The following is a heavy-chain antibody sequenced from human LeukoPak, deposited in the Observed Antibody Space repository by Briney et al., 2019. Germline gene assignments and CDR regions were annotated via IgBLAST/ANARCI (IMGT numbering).Heavy chain of an antibody. Sequence: GGSLRLSCTASGFTFSNYWMSWVRQTPEKGLEWLANIKHDGSEQVYVDSVKGRFTISRDNAKNSLYLQMNSLRAEDTAVYYCARDDGYYDNSGYYNNLLFDYWGQGTLVTVSS. CDR3: ARDDGYYDNSGYYNNLLFDY. CDR1: GFTFSNYW. J-gene: IGHJ4*02. CDR2: IKHDGSEQ. D-gene: IGHD3-22*01. V-gene: IGHV3-7*05.